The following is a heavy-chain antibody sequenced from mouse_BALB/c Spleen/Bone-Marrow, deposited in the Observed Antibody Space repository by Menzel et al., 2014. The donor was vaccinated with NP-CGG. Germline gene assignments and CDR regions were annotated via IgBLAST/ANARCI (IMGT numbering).Heavy chain of an antibody. CDR1: GFSLTSYG. CDR2: IWSGGST. CDR3: ARKRGYDYDYAMDY. D-gene: IGHD2-4*01. V-gene: IGHV2-2*02. Sequence: VKLVESGPGLVQPSQSLSITCTVSGFSLTSYGVHWVRQSPGKGLEWLGVIWSGGSTDCNAAFISRLSISKDNSKSQVFFKMNSLQANDTAIYYCARKRGYDYDYAMDYWGQGTSVTVSS. J-gene: IGHJ4*01.